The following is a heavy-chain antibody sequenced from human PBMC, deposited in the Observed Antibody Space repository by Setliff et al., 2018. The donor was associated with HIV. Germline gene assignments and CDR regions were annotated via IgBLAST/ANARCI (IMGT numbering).Heavy chain of an antibody. V-gene: IGHV3-7*02. CDR2: IKEDGSEK. CDR3: ARGRWLQQHYYFDY. CDR1: GFLFHTYW. Sequence: PGGSLRLSCAASGFLFHTYWMSWVRQAPGKGLEWVANIKEDGSEKYYVDSVKGRFTISRDNAKNSLYLQMNSLRAEDTAIYYCARGRWLQQHYYFDYWGQGTLVTVSS. J-gene: IGHJ4*02. D-gene: IGHD5-12*01.